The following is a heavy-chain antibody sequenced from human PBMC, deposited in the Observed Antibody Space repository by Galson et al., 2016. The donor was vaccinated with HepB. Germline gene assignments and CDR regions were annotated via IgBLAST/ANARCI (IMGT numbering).Heavy chain of an antibody. Sequence: SLRLSCAASGFRFSAYWLAWVRQAPGKGLEYVANINEDGSRTHYLDSAKGRFTISRDNAKNSVALQMDSLRADDTALYYCWSGYTSGIWGQGTRVTVYS. D-gene: IGHD6-19*01. CDR2: INEDGSRT. J-gene: IGHJ3*02. CDR3: WSGYTSGI. V-gene: IGHV3-7*01. CDR1: GFRFSAYW.